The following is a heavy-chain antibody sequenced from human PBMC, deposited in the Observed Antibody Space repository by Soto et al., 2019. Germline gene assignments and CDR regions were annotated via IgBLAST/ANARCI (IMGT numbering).Heavy chain of an antibody. J-gene: IGHJ4*02. CDR3: AREDGSGWPLERGFDY. CDR2: IDPSDSYT. Sequence: HVESLKISCKGSGYSLTSYWISWVRQMPWKGLEWMGRIDPSDSYTNYSPSFQGHVTISADKSISTAYLQWSSLKASDTAMYYCAREDGSGWPLERGFDYWGQGTLVTVSS. D-gene: IGHD6-19*01. CDR1: GYSLTSYW. V-gene: IGHV5-10-1*01.